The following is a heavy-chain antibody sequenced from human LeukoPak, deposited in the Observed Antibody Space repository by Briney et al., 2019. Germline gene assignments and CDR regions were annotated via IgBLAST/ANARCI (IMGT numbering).Heavy chain of an antibody. CDR1: GFIFENYW. CDR3: ASLYCTHTTCYYFDY. V-gene: IGHV3-7*01. J-gene: IGHJ4*02. Sequence: GGSLRLSCAASGFIFENYWMNWVRQAPGKGLEWVANIEQDGSEKYYVDSVKGRFTISRDNARNSLYLQMNSLRAEDTAVYYCASLYCTHTTCYYFDYWGQGTLVSVPS. CDR2: IEQDGSEK. D-gene: IGHD2-2*01.